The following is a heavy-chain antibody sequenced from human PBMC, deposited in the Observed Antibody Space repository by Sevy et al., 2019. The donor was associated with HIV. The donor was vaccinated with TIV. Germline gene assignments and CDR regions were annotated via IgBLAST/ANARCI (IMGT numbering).Heavy chain of an antibody. Sequence: GGSLRLSCAASGFTFSSYAMSWVRQAPGKGLEWVSAISGSGGSTYYADSVKGRFTISRDNSKNTLYLQMKSLRAEDTAVYYCAKVDRPIMVRGVITPFDYWGQGTLVTVSS. CDR3: AKVDRPIMVRGVITPFDY. D-gene: IGHD3-10*01. V-gene: IGHV3-23*01. CDR2: ISGSGGST. J-gene: IGHJ4*02. CDR1: GFTFSSYA.